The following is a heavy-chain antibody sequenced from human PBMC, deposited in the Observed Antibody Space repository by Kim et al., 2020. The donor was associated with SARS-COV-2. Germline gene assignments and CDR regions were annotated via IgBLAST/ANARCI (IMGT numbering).Heavy chain of an antibody. D-gene: IGHD4-4*01. V-gene: IGHV4-39*01. CDR1: GVSISSTIYC. CDR3: ARLAVVTPSDFFDY. J-gene: IGHJ4*01. Sequence: SETLSLTCTVSGVSISSTIYCWAWIRQPPGKGLEWIGVINYSGNTYNNPSLRSRVTISVDTSKKQLSLRLTSVTAADTAVYYCARLAVVTPSDFFDYWG. CDR2: INYSGNT.